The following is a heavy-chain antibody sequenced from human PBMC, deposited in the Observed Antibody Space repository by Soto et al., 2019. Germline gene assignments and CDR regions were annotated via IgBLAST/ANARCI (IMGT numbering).Heavy chain of an antibody. CDR2: IKQDGSEK. J-gene: IGHJ4*02. CDR1: GFTFSSYW. V-gene: IGHV3-7*03. D-gene: IGHD2-8*01. CDR3: ARVQARGMLYILDY. Sequence: EVQLVESGGGLVQPGGSLRLSCAASGFTFSSYWMSWVRQAPGKGLEWVANIKQDGSEKYYVDSVKGRFTISRDNAKNSLYLQMNSLRAEDTAVYYCARVQARGMLYILDYWGQGTLVTVSS.